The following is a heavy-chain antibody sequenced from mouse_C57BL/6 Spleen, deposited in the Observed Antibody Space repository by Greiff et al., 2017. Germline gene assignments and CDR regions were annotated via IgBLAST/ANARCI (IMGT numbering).Heavy chain of an antibody. D-gene: IGHD1-1*01. J-gene: IGHJ4*01. CDR3: ARHGSPLYYAMDY. CDR1: GFSLTSYG. Sequence: QVQLQQSGPGLVQPSQSLSITCTVSGFSLTSYGVHWVRQSPGKGLEWLGVIWSGGSTDSNAAFISRLSISKDNSKSQVFFKMNSLQADDTAIYYCARHGSPLYYAMDYWGQGTSVTVSS. CDR2: IWSGGST. V-gene: IGHV2-2*01.